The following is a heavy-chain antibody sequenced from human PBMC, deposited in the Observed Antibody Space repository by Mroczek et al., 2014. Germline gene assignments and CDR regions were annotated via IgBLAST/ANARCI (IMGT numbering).Heavy chain of an antibody. CDR1: GGSISSYY. Sequence: QVQLQESGPGLVKPSETLSLTCTVSGGSISSYYWSWIRQPPGKGLEWIGYIYYSGSTNYNPSLKSRVTISVDTSKNQFSLKLSSVTAADTAVYYCARQVGEGGYCSGGSCYSNSYYFDYWGQGTLVTVSS. D-gene: IGHD2-15*01. J-gene: IGHJ4*02. CDR3: ARQVGEGGYCSGGSCYSNSYYFDY. V-gene: IGHV4-59*01. CDR2: IYYSGST.